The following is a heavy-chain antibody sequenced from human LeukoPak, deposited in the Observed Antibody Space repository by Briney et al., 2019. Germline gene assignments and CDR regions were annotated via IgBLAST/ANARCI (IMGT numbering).Heavy chain of an antibody. Sequence: GGSLRLSCAASGFTFSDYYMSWIRQAPGKGLEWVSYISSSGSTIYYADSVKGRFTISRDNAKNSLYLQMNSLRAEDTAVYYWGRARVSTGGYVWFFFDYGGRGPWVPVS. D-gene: IGHD3-16*01. J-gene: IGHJ4*02. CDR1: GFTFSDYY. V-gene: IGHV3-11*01. CDR3: GRARVSTGGYVWFFFDY. CDR2: ISSSGSTI.